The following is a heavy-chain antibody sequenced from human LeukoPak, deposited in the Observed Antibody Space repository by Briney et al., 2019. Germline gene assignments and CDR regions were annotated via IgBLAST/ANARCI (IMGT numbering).Heavy chain of an antibody. CDR1: GFNFGNFY. D-gene: IGHD1-26*01. J-gene: IGHJ2*01. CDR3: ARTIVGATVDWYFDL. V-gene: IGHV3-11*04. Sequence: PGGSLRLSCAASGFNFGNFYMSWIRQAPGKGLEFISYISDRGSSKDYVDSVRGQFTISRDNANTSLYLQMNTLRVEDTAIYYCARTIVGATVDWYFDLWGRGTPVTVSS. CDR2: ISDRGSSK.